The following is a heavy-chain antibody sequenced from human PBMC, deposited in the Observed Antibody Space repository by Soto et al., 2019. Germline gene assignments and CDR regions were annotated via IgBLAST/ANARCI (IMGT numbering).Heavy chain of an antibody. V-gene: IGHV3-7*01. CDR1: GFTFSSYW. CDR2: IKEDGRDR. J-gene: IGHJ4*02. Sequence: EVQLVESGGGLVQPGGSLKLSCAASGFTFSSYWMSWVRQAPGKGLEWVANIKEDGRDRYYVYSVKGRFTISRDNAKNSLYLQMNSLRAEDTAVYYCATEVWVYYDFWCGYSDYWGQGTLVTVSS. D-gene: IGHD3-3*01. CDR3: ATEVWVYYDFWCGYSDY.